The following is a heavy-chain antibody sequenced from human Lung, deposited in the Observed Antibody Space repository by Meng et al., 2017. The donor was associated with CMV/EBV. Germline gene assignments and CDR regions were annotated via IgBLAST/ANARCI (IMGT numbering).Heavy chain of an antibody. D-gene: IGHD6-6*01. CDR1: GFSFSSFE. CDR2: ISSGGTTI. V-gene: IGHV3-48*03. CDR3: ARKFSSSGLY. J-gene: IGHJ4*02. Sequence: GGSXRLSFEVSGFSFSSFEMNWVRQAPGKGLEWIAHISSGGTTINYADSVKGRFTISRDNANNSLFLQMNSLRVEDTAVYYCARKFSSSGLYWGQGTLVTVSS.